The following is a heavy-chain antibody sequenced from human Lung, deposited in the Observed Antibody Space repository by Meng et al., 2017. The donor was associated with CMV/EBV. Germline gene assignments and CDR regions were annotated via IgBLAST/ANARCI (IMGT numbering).Heavy chain of an antibody. CDR3: ARGRYDFWSGYYRGYFDY. CDR1: GGSFSGYY. Sequence: SETLSLXXAVYGGSFSGYYWSWIRQPPGKGLEWIGEINHSGSTNYNPSLKSRVTISVDTSKNQFSLKLSSVTAADTAVYYCARGRYDFWSGYYRGYFDYWGQGKXVTGSS. CDR2: INHSGST. V-gene: IGHV4-34*01. J-gene: IGHJ4*02. D-gene: IGHD3-3*01.